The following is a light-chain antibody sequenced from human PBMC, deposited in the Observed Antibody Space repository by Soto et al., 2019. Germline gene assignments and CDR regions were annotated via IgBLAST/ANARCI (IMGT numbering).Light chain of an antibody. Sequence: QSALTQPASVSGSPGQSITISCTGTSSDVGGYNYVSWYQQHPGKAPKLMIYEVSNRPSGVSNRFSGSKSGNTASLTISGLRVEDEAVYYCGSYTSSSPLYVFGPGPKAPVL. V-gene: IGLV2-14*01. J-gene: IGLJ1*01. CDR2: EVS. CDR1: SSDVGGYNY. CDR3: GSYTSSSPLYV.